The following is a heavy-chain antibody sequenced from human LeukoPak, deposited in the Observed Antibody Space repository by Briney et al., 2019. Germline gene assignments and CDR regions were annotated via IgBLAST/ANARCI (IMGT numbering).Heavy chain of an antibody. Sequence: PGGSLRLSCAASGFTFSSHSMNWVRQAPGKGLEWVSYISSDSSTIYYADSVKGRFTISRDNSKNTLYLQMNSLRAEDTAVYYCAKASGTFYSGSYYAHWFDPWGQGTLVTVSS. D-gene: IGHD1-26*01. CDR3: AKASGTFYSGSYYAHWFDP. CDR2: ISSDSSTI. V-gene: IGHV3-48*01. CDR1: GFTFSSHS. J-gene: IGHJ5*02.